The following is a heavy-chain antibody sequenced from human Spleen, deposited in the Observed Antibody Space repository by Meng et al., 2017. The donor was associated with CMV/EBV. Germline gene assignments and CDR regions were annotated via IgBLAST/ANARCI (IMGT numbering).Heavy chain of an antibody. V-gene: IGHV3-23*01. CDR2: ISGSGGST. CDR3: AKARGAYCGDDCYSGCDY. J-gene: IGHJ4*02. Sequence: GESLKISCAASGFTFSSYAMSWVRQAPGKGLEWVSAISGSGGSTYYADSVKGRFTISRDNSKNTLYLQMNSLRAEDTAVYYCAKARGAYCGDDCYSGCDYWGQGTLVTVSS. CDR1: GFTFSSYA. D-gene: IGHD2-21*01.